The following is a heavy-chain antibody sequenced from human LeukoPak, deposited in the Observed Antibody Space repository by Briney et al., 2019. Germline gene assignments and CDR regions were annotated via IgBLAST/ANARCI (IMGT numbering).Heavy chain of an antibody. CDR2: ISTYNGDT. J-gene: IGHJ4*02. CDR1: GYTFTTYG. V-gene: IGHV1-18*01. CDR3: ARGSYHDY. D-gene: IGHD1-26*01. Sequence: ASVKVSCKTSGYTFTTYGITWARQAPGQGLEWMGWISTYNGDTIHTQKLQGRVTMTTDTSTTTGYMELRSLRSDDTAVYYCARGSYHDYWGQGTLVTVSS.